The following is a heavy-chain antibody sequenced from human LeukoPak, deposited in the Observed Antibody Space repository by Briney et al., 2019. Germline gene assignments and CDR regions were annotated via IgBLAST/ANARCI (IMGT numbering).Heavy chain of an antibody. CDR1: GFTFSSYW. J-gene: IGHJ3*02. Sequence: GGSLRLSCAASGFTFSSYWMHWVRQAPGKGLVWVSRINSDGSSTSYADSVKGRFTISRDNATNTLYLQMNSLRAEDTAVYYCCYDSSGYYLEAFDIWGQGTMVTVSS. V-gene: IGHV3-74*01. CDR2: INSDGSST. CDR3: CYDSSGYYLEAFDI. D-gene: IGHD3-22*01.